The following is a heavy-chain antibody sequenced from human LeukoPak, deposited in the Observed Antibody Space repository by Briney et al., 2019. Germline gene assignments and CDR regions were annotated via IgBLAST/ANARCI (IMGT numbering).Heavy chain of an antibody. D-gene: IGHD3-3*01. CDR1: GGSFSGYY. J-gene: IGHJ4*02. CDR3: ARKRITIFGVVTGNDY. CDR2: INHSGST. V-gene: IGHV4-34*01. Sequence: SETLSLTCAVYGGSFSGYYWSWIRQPPGKGLEWIGEINHSGSTNYNPSLKSRVTISVDTSKDQFSLKLSSVTAADTAVYYCARKRITIFGVVTGNDYWGQGTLVTVSS.